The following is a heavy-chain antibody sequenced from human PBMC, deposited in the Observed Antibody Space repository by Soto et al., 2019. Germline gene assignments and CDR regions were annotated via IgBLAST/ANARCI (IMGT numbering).Heavy chain of an antibody. CDR1: GFTFSSYW. CDR3: AIRASYYDSSGYFDY. D-gene: IGHD3-22*01. Sequence: EVQLVESGGGLVQPGGSLRLSCAASGFTFSSYWMHWVRQAPGKGLVWVSRINSDGSSASYADSVKGRFTISRDNAKNTLYLQMNSLRAEDTAVYYCAIRASYYDSSGYFDYWGQGTLVTVSS. J-gene: IGHJ4*02. CDR2: INSDGSSA. V-gene: IGHV3-74*01.